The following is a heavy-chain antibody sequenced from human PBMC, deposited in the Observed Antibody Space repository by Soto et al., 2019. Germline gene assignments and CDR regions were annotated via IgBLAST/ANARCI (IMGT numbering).Heavy chain of an antibody. V-gene: IGHV3-11*01. J-gene: IGHJ3*02. CDR3: ARERGWESYGDPGGAFDI. Sequence: GGSLRLSCAASGFTFSDYYMSWIRQAPGKGLEWVSYISSSGSTIYYADSVKGRFTISRDNAKNSLYLQMNGLRAEDTAVYYCARERGWESYGDPGGAFDIWGQGTMVTVSS. CDR1: GFTFSDYY. D-gene: IGHD4-17*01. CDR2: ISSSGSTI.